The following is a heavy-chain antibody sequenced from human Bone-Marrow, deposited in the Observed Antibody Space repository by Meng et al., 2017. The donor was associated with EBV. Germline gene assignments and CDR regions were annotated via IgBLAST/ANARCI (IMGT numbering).Heavy chain of an antibody. CDR1: GGTFSSYA. V-gene: IGHV1-69*06. CDR2: IIPSFGTA. D-gene: IGHD5-24*01. Sequence: GLRVQAGASVKKPGSSVEVSCKASGGTFSSYAISWVRQAPGQGLEWMGGIIPSFGTANYAQKFQGRVTITADKSTSTAYMELSSLRSEDTAVYYCARDGAVEMASIWGQGTLVTVSS. J-gene: IGHJ4*02. CDR3: ARDGAVEMASI.